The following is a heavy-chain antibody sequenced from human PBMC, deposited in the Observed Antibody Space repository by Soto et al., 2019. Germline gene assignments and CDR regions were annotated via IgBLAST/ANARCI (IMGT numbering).Heavy chain of an antibody. CDR3: TKNGPNGNNNRFNP. Sequence: EVQLLESGEGLVQPGGSLRLSCAASGFTFSSYDMSWDRQAPGKELESVSAISGSGGSTYYADSVKRRFTNTRDNSKNTMYLQINSISADNTDLYDCTKNGPNGNNNRFNPWRQGTLVTVTS. V-gene: IGHV3-23*01. CDR2: ISGSGGST. CDR1: GFTFSSYD. D-gene: IGHD1-20*01. J-gene: IGHJ5*02.